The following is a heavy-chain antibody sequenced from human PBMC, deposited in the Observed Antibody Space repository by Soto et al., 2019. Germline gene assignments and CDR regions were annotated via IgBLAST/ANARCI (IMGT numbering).Heavy chain of an antibody. CDR3: ARDGWELLMDY. Sequence: QVQLVESGGGVVQPGRSLRLSCAASGFTFSSYAMHWVRQARGKGLEWVAVISYDGSNKCYADSVKGRFTISRDNSKNTLYLQMNSLRAEDTAVYYCARDGWELLMDYWGQGTLVTVSS. J-gene: IGHJ4*02. CDR1: GFTFSSYA. V-gene: IGHV3-30-3*01. CDR2: ISYDGSNK. D-gene: IGHD1-26*01.